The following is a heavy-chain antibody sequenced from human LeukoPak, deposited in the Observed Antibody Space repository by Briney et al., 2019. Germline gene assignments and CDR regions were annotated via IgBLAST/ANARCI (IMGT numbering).Heavy chain of an antibody. CDR1: GGTFSSYA. CDR3: ARAYSSGWYDWFDP. D-gene: IGHD6-19*01. CDR2: INAGNGNT. Sequence: GSSVKVSCKDSGGTFSSYAISWVRQAPGQRLEWMGWINAGNGNTKYSQKFQGRVTITRDTSASTAYMELSSLRSEDTAVYYCARAYSSGWYDWFDPWGQGTLVTVSS. J-gene: IGHJ5*02. V-gene: IGHV1-3*01.